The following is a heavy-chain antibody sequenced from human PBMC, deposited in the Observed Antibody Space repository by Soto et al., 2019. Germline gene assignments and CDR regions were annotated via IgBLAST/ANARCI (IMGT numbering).Heavy chain of an antibody. J-gene: IGHJ4*02. CDR3: AMTIGGDDAF. D-gene: IGHD3-16*01. Sequence: EVQLVESGGDLVHPGGSLRLSCAASGFTLSRHWMHWVRQTPGKGLEWVANINHDGTVKYYVDSVKGRFTISRDNAKNSLSLQMNSRRAEDTAVYFCAMTIGGDDAFWGQGTLVTVSS. CDR2: INHDGTVK. CDR1: GFTLSRHW. V-gene: IGHV3-7*01.